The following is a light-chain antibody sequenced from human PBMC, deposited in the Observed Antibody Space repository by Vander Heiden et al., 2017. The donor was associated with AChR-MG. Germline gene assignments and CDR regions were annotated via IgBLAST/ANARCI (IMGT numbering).Light chain of an antibody. CDR2: RNN. CDR1: GANIGSNY. Sequence: QSVLTQPPSASGTPGQGVTYTCSGSGANIGSNYAYWYQQLPGTAPKLLIYRNNQRPSGVPDRFSGSKSGTSASLAISGLRSEDEADYYCAAWDDSLSGWVFGGGTKLTVL. CDR3: AAWDDSLSGWV. V-gene: IGLV1-47*01. J-gene: IGLJ3*02.